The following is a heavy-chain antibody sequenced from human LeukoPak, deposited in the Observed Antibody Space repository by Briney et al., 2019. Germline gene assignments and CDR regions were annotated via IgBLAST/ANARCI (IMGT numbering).Heavy chain of an antibody. V-gene: IGHV1-8*02. CDR3: VRTPPNWGFDY. J-gene: IGHJ4*02. Sequence: ASVKVSCKASGGTLSSYAINWVRQATGQGLEWLGWMSPNSGDTGYAQKFQGRVTMTSDSSISTAYMELSSLRSEDTAIYYCVRTPPNWGFDYWGQGTLVTVSS. CDR1: GGTLSSYA. D-gene: IGHD7-27*01. CDR2: MSPNSGDT.